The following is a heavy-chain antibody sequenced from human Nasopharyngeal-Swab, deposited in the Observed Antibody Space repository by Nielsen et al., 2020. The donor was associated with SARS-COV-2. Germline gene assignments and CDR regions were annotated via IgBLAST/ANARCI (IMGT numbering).Heavy chain of an antibody. J-gene: IGHJ4*02. D-gene: IGHD2-2*01. Sequence: GGSLRLSCAASGFTFDDYAMHWVRQAPGKGLEWVSGISWNSGSIGYADSVKGRFTISRDNDKNSLYLQMNSLRAEDTALYYCAKAYCSSTSCYHYFDYWGQGTLVTVSS. V-gene: IGHV3-9*01. CDR3: AKAYCSSTSCYHYFDY. CDR2: ISWNSGSI. CDR1: GFTFDDYA.